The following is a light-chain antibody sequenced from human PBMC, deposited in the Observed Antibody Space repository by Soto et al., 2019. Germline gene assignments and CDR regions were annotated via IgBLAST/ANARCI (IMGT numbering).Light chain of an antibody. V-gene: IGLV2-23*01. Sequence: QSVLTQPASVSGSPGQSITISCTGTSSDVGGFNVVSWYQHHVGEAPKLIIHEATKRPSWVSSRFSGSKSGNSDSLTISGLQAEDEADYYCSFYVRGGSSPVVFGGGTKLTVL. CDR3: SFYVRGGSSPVV. J-gene: IGLJ2*01. CDR1: SSDVGGFNV. CDR2: EAT.